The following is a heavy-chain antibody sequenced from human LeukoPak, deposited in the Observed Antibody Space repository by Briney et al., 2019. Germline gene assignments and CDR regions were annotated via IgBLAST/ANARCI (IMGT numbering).Heavy chain of an antibody. V-gene: IGHV4-59*12. D-gene: IGHD2-15*01. Sequence: SETLSLTCTVSGGSISSYYWSWIRQPPGKGLEWGGYIYYRGSTNYNPSLKRRVTISVETSKNKFSLKLRSVTAADTAVYYCARSGRCSGGSCYSYYYYMDVWGKGTTVTISS. CDR2: IYYRGST. CDR1: GGSISSYY. J-gene: IGHJ6*03. CDR3: ARSGRCSGGSCYSYYYYMDV.